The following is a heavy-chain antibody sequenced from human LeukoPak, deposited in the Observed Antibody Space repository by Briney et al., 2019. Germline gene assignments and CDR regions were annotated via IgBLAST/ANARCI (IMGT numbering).Heavy chain of an antibody. CDR3: AREKLERRDNWFDP. D-gene: IGHD1-1*01. Sequence: SGGSLRLSCAASGFTFSSYWMNWVRQAPGKGLEWVANIKQDGSEKYYVDSVKGRFTISRDNAKNSLYLQMNSLRAEDTAVYYCAREKLERRDNWFDPWGQGTLVTVSS. CDR2: IKQDGSEK. J-gene: IGHJ5*02. V-gene: IGHV3-7*03. CDR1: GFTFSSYW.